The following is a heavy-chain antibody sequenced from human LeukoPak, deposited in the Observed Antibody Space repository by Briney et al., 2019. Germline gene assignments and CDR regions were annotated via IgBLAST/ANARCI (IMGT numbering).Heavy chain of an antibody. Sequence: GGSLRLSCAASGFTFTNAWMTWVRQAPGKGLELVGLIKTKTEGGATDYAAPVKGRFNISRDDSKNTVYLQMSSLETEDTALYYCTTDAFLEGGCSGGSCRYRFWGQGTLVTVSS. CDR3: TTDAFLEGGCSGGSCRYRF. J-gene: IGHJ4*02. V-gene: IGHV3-15*01. CDR1: GFTFTNAW. D-gene: IGHD2-15*01. CDR2: IKTKTEGGAT.